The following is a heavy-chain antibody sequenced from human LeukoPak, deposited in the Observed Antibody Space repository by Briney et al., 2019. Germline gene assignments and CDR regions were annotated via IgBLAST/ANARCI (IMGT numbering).Heavy chain of an antibody. D-gene: IGHD3-3*01. Sequence: GGSLRLSCAASGLNFSVYYMTWIRQAPGDGLEAPGNGLEWLSHISKTGTTIYYADSVKGPFTISRDNAKNSLYLHMNSLRADDTAVYYCVAGVALDYWGQGALVTVSS. CDR2: ISKTGTTI. CDR1: GLNFSVYY. J-gene: IGHJ4*02. CDR3: VAGVALDY. V-gene: IGHV3-11*01.